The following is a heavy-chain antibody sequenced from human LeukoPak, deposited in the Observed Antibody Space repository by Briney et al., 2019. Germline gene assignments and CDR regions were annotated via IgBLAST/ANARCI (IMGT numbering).Heavy chain of an antibody. CDR1: GFTFSSYW. CDR2: INSDGSST. D-gene: IGHD6-13*01. Sequence: GGSLRLSCAASGFTFSSYWMHRVRQAPGKGLVWVSRINSDGSSTSYADSVKGRFTISRDNAKNTLYLQMNSLRAEDTAVYYCARAPGIAAAGKGGFDYWGQGTLVTVSS. V-gene: IGHV3-74*01. CDR3: ARAPGIAAAGKGGFDY. J-gene: IGHJ4*02.